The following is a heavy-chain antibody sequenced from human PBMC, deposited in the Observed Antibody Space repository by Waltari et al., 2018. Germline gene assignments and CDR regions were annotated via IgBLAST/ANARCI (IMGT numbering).Heavy chain of an antibody. CDR2: IYYSGST. CDR1: GGSISSYY. CDR3: ARGGCSGGSCYEPLNWFDP. J-gene: IGHJ5*02. V-gene: IGHV4-59*01. Sequence: QVQLQESGPGLVKPSETLSLTCTVSGGSISSYYWSWIRQPPGKGLEWIGYIYYSGSTNYNPSLKSRVTISVDTSKNQFSLKLSSVTAADTAVYYCARGGCSGGSCYEPLNWFDPWGQGTLVTVSS. D-gene: IGHD2-15*01.